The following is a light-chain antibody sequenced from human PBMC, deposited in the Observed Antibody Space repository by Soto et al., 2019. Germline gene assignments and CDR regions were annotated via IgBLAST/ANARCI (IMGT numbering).Light chain of an antibody. CDR3: QQRSNWPWT. Sequence: EIVFTQYPGPLSLSPGERATLSCMASQSVSSSYLAWYQQKPGQAPRLLIYGASSRATGIPDRFSGSGSGTDFTLTISRLEPEDFAIYYSQQRSNWPWTFGQGTKVDIK. J-gene: IGKJ1*01. CDR2: GAS. V-gene: IGKV3D-20*02. CDR1: QSVSSSY.